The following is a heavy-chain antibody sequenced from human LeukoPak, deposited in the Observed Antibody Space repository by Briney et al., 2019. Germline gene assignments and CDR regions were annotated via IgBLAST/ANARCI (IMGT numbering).Heavy chain of an antibody. CDR3: ARGGQHPYWYFDL. D-gene: IGHD6-13*01. CDR2: IYYSGST. V-gene: IGHV4-39*07. CDR1: GGSIGSSSYY. J-gene: IGHJ2*01. Sequence: SETLSLTCAVSGGSIGSSSYYWGWIRQPPGKGLEWIGSIYYSGSTYYNPSLKSRVTISVDTSKNQFSLKLSSVTAPDTAVFSCARGGQHPYWYFDLWGRGTLVTVSS.